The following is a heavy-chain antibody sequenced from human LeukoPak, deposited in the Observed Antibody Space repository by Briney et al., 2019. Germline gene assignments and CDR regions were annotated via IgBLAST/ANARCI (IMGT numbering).Heavy chain of an antibody. Sequence: GGSLRLSCAASGFTFSSYGMHWVRQAPGKGLEWVAFIRYDGSNKYYADSVKGRFTISRDNSKNTLYLQMNSLRAEDTAVYYCAKDAWDIVVVPAAILDYWGQGTLVTVSS. CDR3: AKDAWDIVVVPAAILDY. V-gene: IGHV3-30*02. J-gene: IGHJ4*02. CDR1: GFTFSSYG. D-gene: IGHD2-2*01. CDR2: IRYDGSNK.